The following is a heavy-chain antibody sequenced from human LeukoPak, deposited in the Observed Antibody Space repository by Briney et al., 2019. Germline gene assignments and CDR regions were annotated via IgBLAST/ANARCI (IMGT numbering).Heavy chain of an antibody. CDR2: IYYSGST. CDR3: ARLTSGWLRSLDS. J-gene: IGHJ4*02. Sequence: SETLSLTCTVSGGSINTYYWSWIRQPPGKGLEWIGYIYYSGSTNYNPSLKSRVTISVDTSKNQFSLKLSSVTAADTAVYYCARLTSGWLRSLDSWGQGTLVTVSS. D-gene: IGHD6-19*01. V-gene: IGHV4-59*08. CDR1: GGSINTYY.